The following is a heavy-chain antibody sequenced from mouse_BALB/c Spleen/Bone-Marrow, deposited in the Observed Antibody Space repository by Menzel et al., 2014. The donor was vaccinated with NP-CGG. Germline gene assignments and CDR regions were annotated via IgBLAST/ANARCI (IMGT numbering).Heavy chain of an antibody. J-gene: IGHJ3*01. CDR3: AMYYYGSSLFAY. V-gene: IGHV14-3*02. CDR1: GFNIKDTF. Sequence: EVQVVESGAELVKPGASVKLSCTASGFNIKDTFMRWVKQRPEQGLEWIGRIDPANGNTKYDPKFQGKATITADTSSNTAYLQLSSLTSEDTAVYYCAMYYYGSSLFAYWGQGTLVTVSA. D-gene: IGHD1-1*01. CDR2: IDPANGNT.